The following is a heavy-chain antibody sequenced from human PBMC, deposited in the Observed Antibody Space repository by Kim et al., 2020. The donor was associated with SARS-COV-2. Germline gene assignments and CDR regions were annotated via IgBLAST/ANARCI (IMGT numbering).Heavy chain of an antibody. CDR3: ARDLAYTTMAPPGY. J-gene: IGHJ4*02. CDR2: ISSSSSYI. V-gene: IGHV3-21*01. CDR1: GFTFSSYS. D-gene: IGHD5-18*01. Sequence: GSLRLSCAASGFTFSSYSMNWVRQAPGKGLEWVSSISSSSSYIYYADSVRGRFTISRDNAKNSLYLQMNNLRAEDTAVYYCARDLAYTTMAPPGYWGQGTLVTVSS.